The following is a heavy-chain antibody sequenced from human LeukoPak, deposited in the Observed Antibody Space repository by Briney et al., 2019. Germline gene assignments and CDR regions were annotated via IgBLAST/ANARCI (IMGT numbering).Heavy chain of an antibody. CDR2: ISGSGGST. Sequence: PGGSLRLSCAASGFTSSSYAMSWVRQAPGKGLEWVSTISGSGGSTYYADSVKGRFTISRDNSKNTLFLQMNSLRVEDTAVYYCAKAFDYYDSSAYSYWGQGTLATVSS. D-gene: IGHD3-22*01. CDR3: AKAFDYYDSSAYSY. V-gene: IGHV3-23*01. CDR1: GFTSSSYA. J-gene: IGHJ4*02.